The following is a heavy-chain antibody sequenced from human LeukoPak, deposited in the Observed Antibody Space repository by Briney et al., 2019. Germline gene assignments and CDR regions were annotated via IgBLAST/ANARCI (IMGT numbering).Heavy chain of an antibody. Sequence: GGSLRLSCAASGLAFSSSAMNWVRQTPGRGLEWLSYSSASSSDVYYADSVKGRFTISRDNAKSSLYLQMNSLTAEDTAIYFCARGRDHAFDIWGQGTRVTVSS. CDR2: SSASSSDV. CDR3: ARGRDHAFDI. J-gene: IGHJ3*02. CDR1: GLAFSSSA. V-gene: IGHV3-48*01.